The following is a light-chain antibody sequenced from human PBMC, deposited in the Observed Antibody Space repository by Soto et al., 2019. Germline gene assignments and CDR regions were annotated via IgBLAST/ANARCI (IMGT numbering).Light chain of an antibody. CDR2: AAS. CDR3: QQSLSVPCT. V-gene: IGKV1-39*01. Sequence: DIQMTQSPSSLSSSVRDRVSITCPARQTISSYLNWYQQKPGKSPQLPIYAASTLQSGGPSRFSRGGSGTDFPLTINSLHINEFATYDCQQSLSVPCTFGQGTQLEIK. J-gene: IGKJ2*02. CDR1: QTISSY.